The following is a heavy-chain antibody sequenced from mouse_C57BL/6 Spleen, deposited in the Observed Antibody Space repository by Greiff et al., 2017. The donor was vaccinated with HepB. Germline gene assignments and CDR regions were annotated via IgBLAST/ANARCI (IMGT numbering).Heavy chain of an antibody. V-gene: IGHV1-4*01. CDR2: INPSSGYT. Sequence: VQLQQSGAELARPGASVKMSCKASGYTFTSYTMHWVKQRPGQGLEWIGYINPSSGYTKYNQKFKDKATLTADKSSSTAYMQLSSLTSEDAAVYYCARDLYYGSSKDAMDYWGQGTSVTVSS. CDR1: GYTFTSYT. J-gene: IGHJ4*01. CDR3: ARDLYYGSSKDAMDY. D-gene: IGHD1-1*01.